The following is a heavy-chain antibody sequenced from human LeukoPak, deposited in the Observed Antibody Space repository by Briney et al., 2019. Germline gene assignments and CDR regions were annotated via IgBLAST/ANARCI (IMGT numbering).Heavy chain of an antibody. Sequence: GGSLRLSCADSGFTFRSYAMSWVRQAPWKGLEWVSAISGSGGSTYYADSVKGRFTISRDNSKNTLYLQMNSLRAEDTAVYYCAKTGVTIFGVVPFDYWGQGTLVTVSS. CDR3: AKTGVTIFGVVPFDY. D-gene: IGHD3-3*01. CDR1: GFTFRSYA. V-gene: IGHV3-23*01. CDR2: ISGSGGST. J-gene: IGHJ4*02.